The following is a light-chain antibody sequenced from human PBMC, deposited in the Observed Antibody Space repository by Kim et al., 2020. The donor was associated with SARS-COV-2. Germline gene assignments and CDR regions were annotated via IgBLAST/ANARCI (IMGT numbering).Light chain of an antibody. J-gene: IGLJ3*02. V-gene: IGLV3-21*04. CDR2: YGS. CDR3: QVWDSSSDHPWV. Sequence: GQTATITCGGNNIGSKSVHWYQQKPGQAPILVIYYGSDRPSGIPERFSGSNSGNTATLTITSVEAGDEADYYCQVWDSSSDHPWVFGGGTKVTVL. CDR1: NIGSKS.